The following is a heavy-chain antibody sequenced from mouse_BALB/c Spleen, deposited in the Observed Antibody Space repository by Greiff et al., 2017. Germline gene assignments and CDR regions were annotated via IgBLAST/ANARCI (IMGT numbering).Heavy chain of an antibody. Sequence: EVKLMESGGGLVKLGGSLKLSCAASGFTFSSYYMSWVRQTPEKRLELVAAINSNGGSTYYPDTVKGRFTISRDNAKNTLYLQMSSLKSEDTALYYCARSSSYEGYFDYWGQGTTLTVSS. CDR2: INSNGGST. CDR1: GFTFSSYY. D-gene: IGHD1-1*01. CDR3: ARSSSYEGYFDY. V-gene: IGHV5-6-2*01. J-gene: IGHJ2*01.